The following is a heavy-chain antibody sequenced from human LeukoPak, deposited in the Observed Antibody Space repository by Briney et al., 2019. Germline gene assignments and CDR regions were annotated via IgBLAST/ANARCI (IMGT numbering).Heavy chain of an antibody. D-gene: IGHD6-19*01. CDR1: GGSFSGYY. Sequence: HPSETLSLTCAVYGGSFSGYYWSWIRQPPGKGLEWIGEINHSGSTNYNPSLKSRVTISVDTSKNQFSLKLSSVTAADTAVYYCAKYSSGWYLGGRGAFDIWGQGTMVTVSS. CDR3: AKYSSGWYLGGRGAFDI. V-gene: IGHV4-34*01. CDR2: INHSGST. J-gene: IGHJ3*02.